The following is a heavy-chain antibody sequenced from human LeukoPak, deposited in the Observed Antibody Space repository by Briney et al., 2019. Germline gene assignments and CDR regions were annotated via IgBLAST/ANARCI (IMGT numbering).Heavy chain of an antibody. CDR1: GFTFSSYE. CDR3: ARSYCDSSGYSNFDY. D-gene: IGHD3-22*01. V-gene: IGHV3-48*03. J-gene: IGHJ4*02. CDR2: ISSSGSTI. Sequence: GGSLRLSCAASGFTFSSYEMNWVRQAPGKGLEWVSYISSSGSTIYYADSVKGRFTISRDNAKNSLYLQMNSLRAEDTAVYYCARSYCDSSGYSNFDYWGQGTLVTVSS.